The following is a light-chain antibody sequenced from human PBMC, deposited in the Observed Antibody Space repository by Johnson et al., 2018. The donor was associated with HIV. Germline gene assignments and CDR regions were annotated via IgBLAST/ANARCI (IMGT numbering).Light chain of an antibody. CDR3: GTWDSSLNSKV. CDR2: ENN. CDR1: SSNIGNNY. V-gene: IGLV1-51*02. J-gene: IGLJ1*01. Sequence: QSVLTQPPSVSAAPGQKVTISCSGSSSNIGNNYVSWYQHLPGTAPKLLMYENNKRPSGIPDRFSGSKSATSATLGLTGLQTGDEADYYCGTWDSSLNSKVFGTGTKVSVL.